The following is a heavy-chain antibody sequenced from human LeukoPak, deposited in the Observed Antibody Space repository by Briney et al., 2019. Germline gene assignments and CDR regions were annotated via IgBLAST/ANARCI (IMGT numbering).Heavy chain of an antibody. CDR3: AKVFTDLEWNYYFDY. CDR2: ISSSGSTI. CDR1: GFTFSDYY. J-gene: IGHJ4*02. V-gene: IGHV3-11*01. Sequence: PGGSLRLSCAASGFTFSDYYMSWIRQAPGKGLEWVSYISSSGSTIYYADSVKGRFAISRDNAKNSLYLQMNSLRAEDTAVYYCAKVFTDLEWNYYFDYWGQGTLVTVSS. D-gene: IGHD1-7*01.